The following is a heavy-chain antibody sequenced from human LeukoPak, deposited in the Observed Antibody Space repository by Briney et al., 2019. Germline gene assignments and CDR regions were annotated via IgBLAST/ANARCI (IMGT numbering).Heavy chain of an antibody. CDR2: IYHSGST. CDR1: GYPISSGYY. D-gene: IGHD3-3*02. V-gene: IGHV4-38-2*02. J-gene: IGHJ4*02. Sequence: SETLSLTCTVSGYPISSGYYWGWIRQPPGKGLEWIGSIYHSGSTYYNPSLKSRVTTSVDTSKNQFSLKLSSVTAADTAVYYCARKGPLHCYFDYWGQGTLVTVSS. CDR3: ARKGPLHCYFDY.